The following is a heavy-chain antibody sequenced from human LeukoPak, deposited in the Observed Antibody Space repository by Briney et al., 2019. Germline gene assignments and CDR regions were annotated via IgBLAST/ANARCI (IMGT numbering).Heavy chain of an antibody. CDR2: IYYSGNT. J-gene: IGHJ3*01. D-gene: IGHD1/OR15-1a*01. CDR1: GGSISSYY. V-gene: IGHV4-59*07. CDR3: ARNKPLDPFDF. Sequence: PSDTLSLTCTVSGGSISSYYWIWIRQPPGKGLEWIGYIYYSGNTYYNPSLKSRVTISVDTSKNQFSLKVNSVTAADTAVYYCARNKPLDPFDFWGQGTLVTVSS.